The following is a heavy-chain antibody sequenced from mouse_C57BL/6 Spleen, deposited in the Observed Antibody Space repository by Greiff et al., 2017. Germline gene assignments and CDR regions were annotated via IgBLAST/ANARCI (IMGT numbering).Heavy chain of an antibody. Sequence: QVQLQQPGAELVRPGTSVKLSCKASGYTFTSYWMHWVKQRPGPGLEWIGVIDPSDSYTNYNQKFKGKATLTVDTSSSTAYMQLSSLTSEDSAVYYCARGDDGYYVIAYWGQGTLVTVSA. V-gene: IGHV1-59*01. J-gene: IGHJ3*01. CDR2: IDPSDSYT. CDR1: GYTFTSYW. D-gene: IGHD2-3*01. CDR3: ARGDDGYYVIAY.